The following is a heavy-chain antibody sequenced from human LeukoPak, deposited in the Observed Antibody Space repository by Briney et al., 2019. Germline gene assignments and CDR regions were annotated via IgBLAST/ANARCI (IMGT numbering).Heavy chain of an antibody. J-gene: IGHJ4*02. CDR3: ARDPGSGYFDY. CDR2: FYSGGST. Sequence: GGSLRLSCAASGFTVSSNYMNWVRQAPGKGLEWVSVFYSGGSTYYADSVKGRFTISRDNSKNTLYLQMNSLRAEDTAVYYCARDPGSGYFDYWGQGTLVTVSS. CDR1: GFTVSSNY. V-gene: IGHV3-53*01. D-gene: IGHD3-22*01.